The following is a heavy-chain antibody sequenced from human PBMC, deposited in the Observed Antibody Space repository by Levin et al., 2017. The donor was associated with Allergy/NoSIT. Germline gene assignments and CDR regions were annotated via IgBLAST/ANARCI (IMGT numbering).Heavy chain of an antibody. CDR1: GFTFRNHA. CDR2: IWNDGSNE. J-gene: IGHJ4*02. Sequence: GGSLRLSCAASGFTFRNHAMHWVRQTPGKGLEWVALIWNDGSNERYADSVKGRFTISRDNSRDTLYLQMNSLRAEDTAVYYCARPTAGPGNYLIDYWGQGSLVTVSA. V-gene: IGHV3-33*01. CDR3: ARPTAGPGNYLIDY. D-gene: IGHD3-10*01.